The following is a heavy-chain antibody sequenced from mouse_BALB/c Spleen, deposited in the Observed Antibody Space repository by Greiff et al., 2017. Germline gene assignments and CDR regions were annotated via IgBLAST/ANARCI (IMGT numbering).Heavy chain of an antibody. J-gene: IGHJ3*01. D-gene: IGHD2-4*01. CDR3: ARSTMITTGFAY. Sequence: DVKLQESGPSLVKPSQTLSLTCSVTGDTITSGYWHWIRKFPGNKLEYMGYISYSGSTYYYPSIKIRISIIRDTTQNQYYLQVNSVTTEDTATYYCARSTMITTGFAYWGQGTLVTVSA. V-gene: IGHV3-8*02. CDR1: GDTITSGY. CDR2: ISYSGST.